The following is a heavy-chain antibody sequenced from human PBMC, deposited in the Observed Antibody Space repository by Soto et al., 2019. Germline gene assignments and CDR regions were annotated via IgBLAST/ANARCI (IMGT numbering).Heavy chain of an antibody. CDR2: IYWDDDR. D-gene: IGHD1-26*01. CDR1: GLSLSTSGVN. Sequence: QITLKESGPTLVKPTQTLTLTCTFSGLSLSTSGVNVGWISQPPGKALEWLALIYWDDDRLYSPSLKSILTITNDTSKNQVVLPMTHMDPADTATYYCAHRPGASYSDRFDAWGQGTLVTVSS. V-gene: IGHV2-5*02. CDR3: AHRPGASYSDRFDA. J-gene: IGHJ5*02.